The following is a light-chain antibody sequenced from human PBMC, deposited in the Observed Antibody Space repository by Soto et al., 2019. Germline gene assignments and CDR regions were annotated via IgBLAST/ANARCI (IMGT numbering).Light chain of an antibody. V-gene: IGLV1-47*01. Sequence: QAVVTQPPSASGTPGQRVTISCSGSSSNIGNNHVYWYQQLAGTAPKLLMSETNQRPSGVPNRFTASKYGSSASLAISGLRSEDEAAYYCAAWDGGLSRPLFGGGTKLTVL. CDR3: AAWDGGLSRPL. CDR1: SSNIGNNH. CDR2: ETN. J-gene: IGLJ3*02.